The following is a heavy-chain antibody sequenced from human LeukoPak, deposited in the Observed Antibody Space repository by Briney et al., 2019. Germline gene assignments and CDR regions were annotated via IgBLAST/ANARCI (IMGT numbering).Heavy chain of an antibody. CDR2: INPNSGGT. Sequence: ASVKVSCKASGYTFTGYYMHWVRQAPGQGLEWMGRINPNSGGTNYAQKFQGRDTMTRDTSISTAYMELSRLRSDDTAVYYCARDLLWFGETSLYYMDVWGKGTTVTVSS. D-gene: IGHD3-10*01. J-gene: IGHJ6*03. CDR3: ARDLLWFGETSLYYMDV. V-gene: IGHV1-2*06. CDR1: GYTFTGYY.